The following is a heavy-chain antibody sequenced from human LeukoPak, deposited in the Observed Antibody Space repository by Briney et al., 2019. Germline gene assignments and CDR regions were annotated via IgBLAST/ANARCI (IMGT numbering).Heavy chain of an antibody. D-gene: IGHD6-19*01. Sequence: GRSLRLSCAGSGFIFNSYAMHWVRQPPGKGLEWVSGISWNSGSIDYADSVKGRFTISRDNAKNSLYLQMNSLRVEDTAFYYCAKDNRRHYTSGPNPDSLHWGQGALVTVSS. V-gene: IGHV3-9*01. CDR2: ISWNSGSI. J-gene: IGHJ4*02. CDR3: AKDNRRHYTSGPNPDSLH. CDR1: GFIFNSYA.